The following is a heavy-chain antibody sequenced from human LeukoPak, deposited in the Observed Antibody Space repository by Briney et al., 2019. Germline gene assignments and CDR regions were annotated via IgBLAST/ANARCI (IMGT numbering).Heavy chain of an antibody. D-gene: IGHD6-13*01. Sequence: KTGGSLRLSCAASGFTFSSYAMSWVRQAPGKGLEWVANIKGDGSKKTYVDSVKGRFTISRDNAKNSLYLQMSSLRAEDTAVYYCATAPAAADSRWGQGTLVAVSS. CDR1: GFTFSSYA. CDR3: ATAPAAADSR. J-gene: IGHJ4*02. V-gene: IGHV3-7*01. CDR2: IKGDGSKK.